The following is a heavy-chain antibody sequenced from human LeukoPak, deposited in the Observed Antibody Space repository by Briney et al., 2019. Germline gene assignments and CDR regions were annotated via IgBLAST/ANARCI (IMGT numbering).Heavy chain of an antibody. CDR2: ISDSGGNT. V-gene: IGHV3-23*01. CDR3: AKDQGRGSRDIGAFDI. CDR1: GFTFSSYA. D-gene: IGHD1-26*01. Sequence: GGSLRLSCAVSGFTFSSYAMSWVRQAPGTGLEWVSAISDSGGNTYYADSVKGRFTISRDNSKNTLYLQMNSLRAEDTAVYYCAKDQGRGSRDIGAFDIWGQGTMVTVSS. J-gene: IGHJ3*02.